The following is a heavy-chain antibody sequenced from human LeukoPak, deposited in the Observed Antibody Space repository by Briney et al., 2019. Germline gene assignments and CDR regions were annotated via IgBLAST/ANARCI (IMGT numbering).Heavy chain of an antibody. CDR1: GYTFTSYA. CDR2: INAGNGNT. D-gene: IGHD3-3*01. Sequence: ASVKVSCKASGYTFTSYAMHWVRQAPGQRLEWMGWINAGNGNTKYSQKFQGRVTITRDTSASTAYMELSSLRSEDTAVYYCARGYYDFWSGCYAFFDYWGQGTLVTVSS. CDR3: ARGYYDFWSGCYAFFDY. J-gene: IGHJ4*02. V-gene: IGHV1-3*01.